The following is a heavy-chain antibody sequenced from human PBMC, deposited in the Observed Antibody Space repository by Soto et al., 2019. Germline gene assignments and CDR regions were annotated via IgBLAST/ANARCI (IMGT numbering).Heavy chain of an antibody. V-gene: IGHV3-48*02. CDR2: ISSSSSTI. CDR3: ARDDEVGATTKGYYYYGMDV. D-gene: IGHD1-26*01. J-gene: IGHJ6*02. Sequence: GGSLRLSCAASGFTFSSYSMNWVRQAPGKGLEWVSYISSSSSTIYYADSVKGRFTISRDNAKNSLYLQMNSLRDEDTAVYYCARDDEVGATTKGYYYYGMDVWGQGTTVTVSS. CDR1: GFTFSSYS.